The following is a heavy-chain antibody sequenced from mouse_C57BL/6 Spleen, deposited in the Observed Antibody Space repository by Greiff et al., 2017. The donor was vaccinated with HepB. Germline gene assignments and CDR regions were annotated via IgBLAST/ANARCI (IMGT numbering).Heavy chain of an antibody. J-gene: IGHJ1*03. CDR3: ASPPNWDEGYFDV. V-gene: IGHV2-2*01. D-gene: IGHD4-1*02. CDR1: GFSLTSYG. Sequence: VKLQESGPGLVQPSQSLSITCTVSGFSLTSYGVHWVRQSPGKGLEWLGVIWSGGSTDYNAAFISRLSISKDNSKSQVFFKMNSLQADDTAIYYCASPPNWDEGYFDVWGTGTTVTVSS. CDR2: IWSGGST.